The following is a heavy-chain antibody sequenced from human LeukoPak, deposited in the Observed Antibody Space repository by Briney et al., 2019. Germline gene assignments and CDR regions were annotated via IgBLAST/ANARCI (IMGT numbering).Heavy chain of an antibody. CDR2: ISYDGRNK. Sequence: GGSLRLSCAASGFIFSYYGMHWVRRAPGKGLEWVAVISYDGRNKYYADSVKGRFTISRDNSKNTLYLQMNSLRAEDTAVYYCARERDDYYYGMDVWGQGTTVTVSS. CDR3: ARERDDYYYGMDV. CDR1: GFIFSYYG. V-gene: IGHV3-30*03. D-gene: IGHD3-3*01. J-gene: IGHJ6*02.